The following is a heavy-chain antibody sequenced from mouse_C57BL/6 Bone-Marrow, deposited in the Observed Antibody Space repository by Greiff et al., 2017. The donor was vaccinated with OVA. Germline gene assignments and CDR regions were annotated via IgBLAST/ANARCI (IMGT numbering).Heavy chain of an antibody. V-gene: IGHV1-64*01. D-gene: IGHD1-1*01. CDR3: ARVFTTVVAPFAY. CDR1: GYTFTSYW. CDR2: IHPNSGST. Sequence: QVQLKQPGAELVKPGASVKLSCKASGYTFTSYWMHWVKQRPGQGLEWIGMIHPNSGSTNYNEKFKSKATLTVDKSSSTAYMQLSSLTSEDSAVYYCARVFTTVVAPFAYWGQGTLVTVSA. J-gene: IGHJ3*01.